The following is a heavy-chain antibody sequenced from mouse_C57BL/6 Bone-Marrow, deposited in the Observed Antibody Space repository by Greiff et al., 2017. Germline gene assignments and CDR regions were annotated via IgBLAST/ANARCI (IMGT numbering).Heavy chain of an antibody. Sequence: QVQLQQPGAELVRPGTSVKLSCKASGYTFTSYWMHWVKQRPGQGLEWIGVIDPSDSYTNYNQKFKGKATLTVDTSSSTAYMQLSSLTSEDSAVYYCARTYDGYSWLAYWGQGTLVTVSA. CDR3: ARTYDGYSWLAY. D-gene: IGHD2-3*01. J-gene: IGHJ3*01. CDR2: IDPSDSYT. CDR1: GYTFTSYW. V-gene: IGHV1-59*01.